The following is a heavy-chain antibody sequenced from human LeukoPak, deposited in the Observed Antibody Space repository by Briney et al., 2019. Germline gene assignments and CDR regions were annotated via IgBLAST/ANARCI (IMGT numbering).Heavy chain of an antibody. CDR1: GGSISSSSYY. CDR2: IYYSGST. CDR3: ARHLPLTIVVVISNWFDP. J-gene: IGHJ5*02. D-gene: IGHD3-22*01. Sequence: PSETLSLTCTVSGGSISSSSYYWGWIRQPPGKGLEWIGSIYYSGSTYYNPSLKSRVTISVDTSKNQFSLELSSVTAADTAVYYCARHLPLTIVVVISNWFDPWGQGTLVTVSS. V-gene: IGHV4-39*01.